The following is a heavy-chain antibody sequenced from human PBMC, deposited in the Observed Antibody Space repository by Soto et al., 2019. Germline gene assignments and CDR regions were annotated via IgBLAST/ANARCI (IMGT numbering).Heavy chain of an antibody. CDR1: GFTFSSYA. Sequence: GGSLRLSCAASGFTFSSYAMHWVRQAPGKGLEWVAVISYDGSNKYYADSVKGRFTISRDNSKNTLYLQMNSLRAEDTAVYYCARARDYDILTGYYTPPYYFDYWGQGTLVTVSS. CDR3: ARARDYDILTGYYTPPYYFDY. CDR2: ISYDGSNK. D-gene: IGHD3-9*01. J-gene: IGHJ4*02. V-gene: IGHV3-30-3*01.